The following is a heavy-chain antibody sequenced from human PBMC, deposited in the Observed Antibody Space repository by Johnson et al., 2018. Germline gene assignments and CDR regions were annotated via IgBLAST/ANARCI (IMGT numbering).Heavy chain of an antibody. V-gene: IGHV5-51*03. J-gene: IGHJ3*01. Sequence: VQLVQSGAEVKKPGESLKISCKGSGYSFTSYWIGWVRQVPGKGLEWMGIVYPGDSETKYSPSFQGQVTISADKSISTAYLQWSRLKASDTAMYYCARSWGDYDDALDFWGQGTMVTVSS. CDR3: ARSWGDYDDALDF. D-gene: IGHD4-17*01. CDR1: GYSFTSYW. CDR2: VYPGDSET.